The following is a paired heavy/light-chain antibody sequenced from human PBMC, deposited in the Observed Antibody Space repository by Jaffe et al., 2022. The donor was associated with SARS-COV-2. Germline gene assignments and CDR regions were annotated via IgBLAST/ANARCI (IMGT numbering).Heavy chain of an antibody. CDR1: GGSLSSYH. J-gene: IGHJ6*02. Sequence: QVQLQESGPGLVKPSETLSLTCAVSGGSLSSYHWSWIRQPPGKGLEWIAYVYNSGSTNRNPSLKSRVTISADTSKNQFSLKLRSVTAADTAVYYCARSLTIFGVVREIYGMDVWGQGTTVTVSS. CDR3: ARSLTIFGVVREIYGMDV. CDR2: VYNSGST. D-gene: IGHD3-3*01. V-gene: IGHV4-59*01.
Light chain of an antibody. CDR3: QQSYSTPWT. CDR2: AAS. CDR1: QSISSF. Sequence: DIQMTQSPSSLSASVGDRVTITCRASQSISSFLNWYQQKPGKAPKLLIYAASSLQSGVPSRFSGSGSGTDFTLTISSLQPEDFATYYCQQSYSTPWTFGQGTKVEIK. V-gene: IGKV1-39*01. J-gene: IGKJ1*01.